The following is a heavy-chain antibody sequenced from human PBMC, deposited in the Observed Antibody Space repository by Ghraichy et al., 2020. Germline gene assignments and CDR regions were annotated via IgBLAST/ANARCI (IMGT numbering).Heavy chain of an antibody. D-gene: IGHD3-3*01. CDR3: ARDGDVTIFGVVIMPYNWFDP. J-gene: IGHJ5*02. CDR2: INPNSGGT. Sequence: ASVKVSCKASGYTFTGYYMHWVRQAPGQGLEWMGRINPNSGGTNYAQKFQGRVTMTRDTSISTAYMELSRLRSDDTAVYYCARDGDVTIFGVVIMPYNWFDPWGQGTLVTVSS. CDR1: GYTFTGYY. V-gene: IGHV1-2*06.